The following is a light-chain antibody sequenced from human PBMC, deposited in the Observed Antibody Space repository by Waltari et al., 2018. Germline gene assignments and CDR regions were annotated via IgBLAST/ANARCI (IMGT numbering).Light chain of an antibody. J-gene: IGLJ3*02. V-gene: IGLV1-40*01. Sequence: QSVLTQPPSVSGAPGQRVTISCTGSSSNIGAGFDVHWYQHPTGKAPRLLIYCNTIRSSEVPYRFSGSMSGTSASLAITVLQAEDEADYYCQSFDNSLRVVFGGGTKLTVL. CDR2: CNT. CDR1: SSNIGAGFD. CDR3: QSFDNSLRVV.